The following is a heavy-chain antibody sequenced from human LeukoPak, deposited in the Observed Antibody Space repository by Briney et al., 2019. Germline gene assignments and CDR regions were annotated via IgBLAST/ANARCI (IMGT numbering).Heavy chain of an antibody. CDR1: GFTFSSQW. J-gene: IGHJ4*02. Sequence: GGSLRLSCAASGFTFSSQWMSWVRQAPGKGLEWVANVNQGGTEKYYVDSVKGRFTISRDNAENSLYLQMNSLRAEDTAVYYCARLKLLWSNYFDYWGQGTLVTVSS. D-gene: IGHD2-2*01. CDR3: ARLKLLWSNYFDY. V-gene: IGHV3-7*01. CDR2: VNQGGTEK.